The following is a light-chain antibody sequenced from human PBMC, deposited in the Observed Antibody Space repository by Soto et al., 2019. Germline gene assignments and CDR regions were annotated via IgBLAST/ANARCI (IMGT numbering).Light chain of an antibody. CDR1: QSVSSSY. CDR3: PEYGSSPQT. J-gene: IGKJ1*01. Sequence: ILSQSPGTLALYPGERATLSCRASQSVSSSYLAWYQQKPGQAPRLLIYGASSRATGIPDRFSGSGSGTDFTLTISRLEPEDFAVYYCPEYGSSPQTFGQGTNVDIK. V-gene: IGKV3-20*01. CDR2: GAS.